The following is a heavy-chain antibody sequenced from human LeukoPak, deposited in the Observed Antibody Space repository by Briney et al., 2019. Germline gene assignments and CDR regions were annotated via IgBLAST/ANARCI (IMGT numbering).Heavy chain of an antibody. CDR2: ISSSSSYI. D-gene: IGHD3-3*01. V-gene: IGHV3-21*01. CDR3: ARDRHASITIFGVVIEDP. J-gene: IGHJ5*02. Sequence: GGSLRLSCAASGFTFSSYSMNWVRQAPGKGLEWVSSISSSSSYIYYADSVKGRFTISRDNAKNSLYLQMNSLRAEDTAVYYCARDRHASITIFGVVIEDPWGQGTLVTVSS. CDR1: GFTFSSYS.